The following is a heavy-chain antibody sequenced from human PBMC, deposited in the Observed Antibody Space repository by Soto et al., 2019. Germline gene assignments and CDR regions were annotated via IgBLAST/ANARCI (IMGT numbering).Heavy chain of an antibody. Sequence: QVQLVQSGAEVKKPGSSVKVSCKASGGTFSSYAISWVRQAPGQGLEWMGGIIPIFGTANYAQKFQGRVTITADESTSTAYMELSSLRSEDTAVYYCASSQYYYESSGYYYDYYYYGMDVWGQASTVTVSS. D-gene: IGHD3-22*01. CDR3: ASSQYYYESSGYYYDYYYYGMDV. CDR1: GGTFSSYA. V-gene: IGHV1-69*01. CDR2: IIPIFGTA. J-gene: IGHJ6*02.